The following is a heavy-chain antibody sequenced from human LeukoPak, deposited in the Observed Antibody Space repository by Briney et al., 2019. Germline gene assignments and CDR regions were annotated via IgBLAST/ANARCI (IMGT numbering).Heavy chain of an antibody. V-gene: IGHV4-59*10. CDR2: IYTSGST. CDR1: GGSFSGYY. Sequence: SETLSLTCAVYGGSFSGYYWSWIRQPAGKGLEWIGRIYTSGSTNYNPSLKSRVTMSVDTSKNQFSLKLSSVTAADTAVYYCARGAYYYGSGSRSGWFDPWGQGTLVTVSS. CDR3: ARGAYYYGSGSRSGWFDP. D-gene: IGHD3-10*01. J-gene: IGHJ5*02.